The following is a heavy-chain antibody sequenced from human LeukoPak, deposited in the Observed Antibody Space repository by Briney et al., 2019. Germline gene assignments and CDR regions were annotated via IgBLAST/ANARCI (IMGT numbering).Heavy chain of an antibody. Sequence: ASVKVSCKASGYTFTSYYMHWVRQAPGQGLEWMGIINPSGGSTSYAQKFQGRVTVTRDTSTSTVYMELSSLRSEDTAVYYCARDSRVTMIVVVPDAFDIWGQGTMVTVSS. CDR2: INPSGGST. D-gene: IGHD3-22*01. J-gene: IGHJ3*02. CDR3: ARDSRVTMIVVVPDAFDI. CDR1: GYTFTSYY. V-gene: IGHV1-46*01.